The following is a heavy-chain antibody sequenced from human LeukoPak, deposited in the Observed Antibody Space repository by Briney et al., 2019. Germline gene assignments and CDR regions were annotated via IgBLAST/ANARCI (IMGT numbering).Heavy chain of an antibody. CDR3: ARDGWFGELLSGPYYFDY. D-gene: IGHD3-10*01. V-gene: IGHV4-39*07. J-gene: IGHJ4*02. CDR1: GGSISSSSYY. Sequence: PSETLSLTCTVSGGSISSSSYYWGWIRQPPGKGLEWIGSIYYSGSTYYNPSLKSRVTMSVDTSKNQFSLKLSSVTAADTAVYYCARDGWFGELLSGPYYFDYWGQGTLVTVSS. CDR2: IYYSGST.